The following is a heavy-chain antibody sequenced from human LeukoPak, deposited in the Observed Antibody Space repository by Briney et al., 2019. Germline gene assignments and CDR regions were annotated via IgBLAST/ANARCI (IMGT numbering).Heavy chain of an antibody. D-gene: IGHD3-9*01. J-gene: IGHJ4*02. Sequence: GASVKVSCKASGYTFTGYYMHWVRQAPGQGLEWMGWINPNSSGTNYAQKFQGRVTMTRDTSISTAYMELSRLRSDDTAVYYCARAKLRYFDWLLASSPYFDYWGQGTLVTVSS. CDR3: ARAKLRYFDWLLASSPYFDY. CDR1: GYTFTGYY. CDR2: INPNSSGT. V-gene: IGHV1-2*02.